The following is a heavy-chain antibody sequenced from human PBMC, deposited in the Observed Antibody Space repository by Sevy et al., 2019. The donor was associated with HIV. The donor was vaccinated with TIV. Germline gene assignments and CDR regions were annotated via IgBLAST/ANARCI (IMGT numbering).Heavy chain of an antibody. D-gene: IGHD2-21*02. CDR3: ARGLRYCGGDCYSYWSYYYYGMDV. J-gene: IGHJ6*02. CDR1: GGSFSGYY. Sequence: HSETLSLTCAVYGGSFSGYYWSWIRQPPGKGLEWIGEINHSGSTNYNPSLKSRVTISVDTSKNQFSLKLSSVTAADTAVYYCARGLRYCGGDCYSYWSYYYYGMDVWGQGTTVTVSS. V-gene: IGHV4-34*01. CDR2: INHSGST.